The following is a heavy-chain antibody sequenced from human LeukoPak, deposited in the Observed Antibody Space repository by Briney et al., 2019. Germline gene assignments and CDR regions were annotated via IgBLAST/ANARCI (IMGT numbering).Heavy chain of an antibody. CDR2: IIPILGIA. CDR1: GGTFSSYA. D-gene: IGHD4-4*01. J-gene: IGHJ5*02. V-gene: IGHV1-69*04. Sequence: SVKVSCKASGGTFSSYAISWVRQAPGQGLEWMGRIIPILGIANYAQKFQGRVTITADKSTSTAYMELSSLRSEDTAVYYCARPRDDYSNYIDPWGQGTLVTVSS. CDR3: ARPRDDYSNYIDP.